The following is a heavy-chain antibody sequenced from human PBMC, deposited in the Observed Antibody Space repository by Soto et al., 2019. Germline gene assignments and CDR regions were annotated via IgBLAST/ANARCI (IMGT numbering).Heavy chain of an antibody. D-gene: IGHD2-2*02. V-gene: IGHV5-10-1*01. CDR2: IDPSDSYT. J-gene: IGHJ6*02. Sequence: GESLKISCKGSGYSFTSYWISWVRQMPGKGLEWMGRIDPSDSYTNYSPSFQGRITISADKSISTAYLQWSSLKASDTAMYYCARSPSDTDYYYYYGMDVWGQGTTVTVSS. CDR1: GYSFTSYW. CDR3: ARSPSDTDYYYYYGMDV.